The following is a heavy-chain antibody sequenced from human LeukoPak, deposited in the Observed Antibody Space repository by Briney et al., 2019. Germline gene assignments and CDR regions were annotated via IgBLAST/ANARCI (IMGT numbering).Heavy chain of an antibody. CDR2: VYYGGST. V-gene: IGHV4-39*07. J-gene: IGHJ4*02. D-gene: IGHD3-9*01. Sequence: PSETLSLTCTVSGGSITSTSYYRGWIRQPPGKGLEWIGSVYYGGSTYYNPSLKSRVTMSVDTSKNQFSLKLSSVTAADTAVYYCARDGTFDSMDYWGQGTLVTVSS. CDR3: ARDGTFDSMDY. CDR1: GGSITSTSYY.